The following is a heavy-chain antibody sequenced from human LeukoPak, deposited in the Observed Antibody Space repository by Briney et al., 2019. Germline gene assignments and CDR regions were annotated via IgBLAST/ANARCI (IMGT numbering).Heavy chain of an antibody. J-gene: IGHJ3*02. CDR3: ARADYDILTGYPGAFDI. D-gene: IGHD3-9*01. V-gene: IGHV4-30-2*01. Sequence: PSETLSLTCAVSGGSISSGGYSWSWIRQPPGKGLEWIGYIYHSGSTYYNPSLKSRVTISVDRSKNQFSLKPSSVTAADAAVYYCARADYDILTGYPGAFDIWGQGTMVTVSS. CDR2: IYHSGST. CDR1: GGSISSGGYS.